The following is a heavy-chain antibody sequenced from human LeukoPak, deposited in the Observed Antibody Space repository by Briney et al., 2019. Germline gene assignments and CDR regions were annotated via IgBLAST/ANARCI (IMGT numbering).Heavy chain of an antibody. Sequence: GGSLRLSCAASGFTFSSYSMNWVRQAPGKGLEWVSYISSSSTIYYADSVKGRFTISRDNAKNSLYLQMNSLRAEDTAVYYCARDQAVVRGVRAFDIWGQGTMVTVSS. J-gene: IGHJ3*02. CDR3: ARDQAVVRGVRAFDI. V-gene: IGHV3-48*04. CDR2: ISSSSTI. CDR1: GFTFSSYS. D-gene: IGHD3-10*01.